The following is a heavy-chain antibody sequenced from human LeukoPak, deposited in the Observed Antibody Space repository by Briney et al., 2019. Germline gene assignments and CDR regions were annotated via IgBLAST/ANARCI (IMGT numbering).Heavy chain of an antibody. D-gene: IGHD6-13*01. CDR2: INHSGST. Sequence: SETLSLTCAVYGGSFSGYYWSWIRQPPGKGLEWIGEINHSGSTNYNPSLKSRATISVDTSKNQFSLKLSSVTAADTAVYYCARAHPGIAAAGPRHFDYWGQGTLVTVSS. CDR1: GGSFSGYY. J-gene: IGHJ4*02. CDR3: ARAHPGIAAAGPRHFDY. V-gene: IGHV4-34*01.